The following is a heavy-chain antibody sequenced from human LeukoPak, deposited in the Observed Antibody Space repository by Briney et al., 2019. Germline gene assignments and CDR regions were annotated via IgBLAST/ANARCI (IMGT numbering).Heavy chain of an antibody. D-gene: IGHD4-11*01. CDR1: GFTFSSYG. J-gene: IGHJ4*02. CDR3: ARVGGYSNLFDY. V-gene: IGHV3-30*03. Sequence: GGSLRLSRAASGFTFSSYGMHWVRQAPGKGLEWVAVISYDGSNKYYADSVKGRFTISRDNSKNTLYLQMNSLRAEDTAVYYCARVGGYSNLFDYWGQGTLVTVSS. CDR2: ISYDGSNK.